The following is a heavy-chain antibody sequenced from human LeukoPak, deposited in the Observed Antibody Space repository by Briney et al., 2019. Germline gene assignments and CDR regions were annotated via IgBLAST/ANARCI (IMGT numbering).Heavy chain of an antibody. CDR2: INTKTDGGTT. J-gene: IGHJ4*02. CDR3: TTTRGYFDY. Sequence: GGSLRLSCAASGFTFNNAWMNWVRQAPGEGLEWVGHINTKTDGGTTDYAAPVKGRFTISRDDSKNMLYLQMNSLKTEDTAVYYCTTTRGYFDYWGQGTLVTVSS. CDR1: GFTFNNAW. V-gene: IGHV3-15*01.